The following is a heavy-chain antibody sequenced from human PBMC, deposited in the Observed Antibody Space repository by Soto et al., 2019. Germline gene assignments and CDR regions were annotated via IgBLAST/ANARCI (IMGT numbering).Heavy chain of an antibody. CDR3: AKPSYCSSTSCIYSSSWYFDY. CDR2: ISGSGGGT. J-gene: IGHJ4*02. V-gene: IGHV3-23*01. D-gene: IGHD2-2*01. CDR1: RFTFTRSP. Sequence: EEQLLESGGGLVQPGGSLRLSCSASRFTFTRSPMSWVRQAPVRGLEWVSAISGSGGGTYYADSVKGRFTISRDNSKNTLYLQMNSLRAEDTAVYYCAKPSYCSSTSCIYSSSWYFDYWGQGTLVTVSS.